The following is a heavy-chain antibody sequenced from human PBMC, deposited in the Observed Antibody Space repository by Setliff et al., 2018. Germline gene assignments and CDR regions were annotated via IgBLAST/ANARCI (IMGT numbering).Heavy chain of an antibody. Sequence: PSETLSLTCAVYGGSFSSYYWNWIRQPPGKGLEWIGEIHHSGSTSYNPSLKSRVTISLDRSNNQFSLNLSSVTAADTAVYYCAGYQGSGSNYKVVNWFDPWGQGTLVTVSS. V-gene: IGHV4-34*01. CDR1: GGSFSSYY. CDR2: IHHSGST. J-gene: IGHJ5*02. CDR3: AGYQGSGSNYKVVNWFDP. D-gene: IGHD3-10*01.